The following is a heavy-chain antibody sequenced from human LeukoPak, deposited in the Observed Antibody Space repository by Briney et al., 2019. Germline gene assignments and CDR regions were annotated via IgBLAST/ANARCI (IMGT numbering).Heavy chain of an antibody. CDR2: IYYSGST. CDR1: GGSITNYY. D-gene: IGHD6-25*01. V-gene: IGHV4-59*08. Sequence: SETLSLTCTVYGGSITNYYWSWIRQPPGKGLEWIGYIYYSGSTNYNPSLKSRVTISVDTSTNQFSLRLSSVTAADTAVYYCARVVWAATAYHFDYWGQGTLVTVSS. CDR3: ARVVWAATAYHFDY. J-gene: IGHJ4*01.